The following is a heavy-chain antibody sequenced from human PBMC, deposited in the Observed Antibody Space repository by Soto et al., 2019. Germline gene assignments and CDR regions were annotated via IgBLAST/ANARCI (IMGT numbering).Heavy chain of an antibody. Sequence: EASLKVSCKASGYTFTISGISWVRQAPGQGLEWMGWISTYNGDTNYAQTFQGRVTMTTDTSTSTVHMEVRSLRSDDTAVYYCAREGVAPYYYYGMDVWGQGTPVTVSS. CDR2: ISTYNGDT. D-gene: IGHD5-12*01. J-gene: IGHJ6*02. CDR3: AREGVAPYYYYGMDV. V-gene: IGHV1-18*01. CDR1: GYTFTISG.